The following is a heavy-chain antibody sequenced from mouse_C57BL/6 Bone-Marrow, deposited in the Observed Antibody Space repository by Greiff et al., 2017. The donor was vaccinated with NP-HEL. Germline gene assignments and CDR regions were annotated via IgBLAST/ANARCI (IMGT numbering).Heavy chain of an antibody. Sequence: EVQLQQSGPELVKPGASVKMSCKASGYTFTDYNMHWVKQSHGKSLEWIGYINPNNGGTSYNQKFKGKATLTVNQSSSTAYMELRSLTSEDSAVYYCARERKSLYYYGSGAYWGQGTLVTVSA. D-gene: IGHD1-1*01. CDR3: ARERKSLYYYGSGAY. CDR1: GYTFTDYN. J-gene: IGHJ3*01. V-gene: IGHV1-22*01. CDR2: INPNNGGT.